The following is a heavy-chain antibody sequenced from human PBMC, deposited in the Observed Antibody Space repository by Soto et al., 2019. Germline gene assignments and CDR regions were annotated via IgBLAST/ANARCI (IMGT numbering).Heavy chain of an antibody. CDR3: ARETPVVPAVGNWFDP. CDR2: IYYSGST. Sequence: SETLSLTCTVSGGSISSYYWSWIRQPPGKGLEWIGYIYYSGSTNYNPSLKSRVTISVDTSKNQFSLKLSSVTAADTAVYYCARETPVVPAVGNWFDPWGQGTLVTVSS. J-gene: IGHJ5*02. V-gene: IGHV4-59*12. D-gene: IGHD2-2*01. CDR1: GGSISSYY.